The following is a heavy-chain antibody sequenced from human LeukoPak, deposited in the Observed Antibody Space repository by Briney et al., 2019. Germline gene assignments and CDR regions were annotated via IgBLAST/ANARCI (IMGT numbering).Heavy chain of an antibody. CDR2: MNPNSGNT. CDR1: GYTFTSYD. D-gene: IGHD3-9*01. Sequence: ASVKVSCKASGYTFTSYDINWVRQATGQGLEWMGWMNPNSGNTGYAQKFQGRVTMTRNTSISTAYMELSSLRSEDTAVYYCASTLPAAIRDMGLRYFDWLLPPNYYYYYGMDVWGQGTTVTVSS. J-gene: IGHJ6*02. CDR3: ASTLPAAIRDMGLRYFDWLLPPNYYYYYGMDV. V-gene: IGHV1-8*01.